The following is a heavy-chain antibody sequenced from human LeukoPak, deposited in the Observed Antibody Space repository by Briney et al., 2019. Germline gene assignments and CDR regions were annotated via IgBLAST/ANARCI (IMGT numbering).Heavy chain of an antibody. V-gene: IGHV4-34*01. CDR3: ARRGPPRTLLRGVKSGWFDP. CDR1: GGSSSGYY. CDR2: INHSGST. J-gene: IGHJ5*02. D-gene: IGHD3-10*01. Sequence: SETLSLTCVLYGGSSSGYYWSWIRQPPGKGLEWIGEINHSGSTNYNPSLKSRVTISVDASKNQFSLKLSSVSAADTAVYYCARRGPPRTLLRGVKSGWFDPWGQGTLVTVSS.